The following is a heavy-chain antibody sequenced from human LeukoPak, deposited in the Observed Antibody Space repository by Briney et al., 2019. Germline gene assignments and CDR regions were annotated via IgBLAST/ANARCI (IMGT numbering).Heavy chain of an antibody. CDR3: ARSPRFSMVRGAFEMDV. D-gene: IGHD3-10*01. V-gene: IGHV4-59*01. Sequence: SETLSLTCAVYGGSFSGYYWSWIRQPPGKGLERIGYIYYSGSTNYNPSLKSRVTISVDTSKNQFSLKLSSVTAADTAVYYCARSPRFSMVRGAFEMDVWGKGTTVTISS. J-gene: IGHJ6*04. CDR2: IYYSGST. CDR1: GGSFSGYY.